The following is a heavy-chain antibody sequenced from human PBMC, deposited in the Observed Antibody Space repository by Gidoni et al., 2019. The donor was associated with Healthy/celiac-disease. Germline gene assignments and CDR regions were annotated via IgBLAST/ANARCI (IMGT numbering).Heavy chain of an antibody. CDR3: ASGDSYVY. D-gene: IGHD5-18*01. CDR2: IYSGGSK. CDR1: GFTVSSNY. Sequence: EVQLVESGGGLIQPGGSLRLSCAASGFTVSSNYMSWVRQAPGKGLEWVSVIYSGGSKDYADSVKCRFTISRDNSKNTLYLQMNSLGAEDTAVYYCASGDSYVYWGQGTLVTVSS. V-gene: IGHV3-53*01. J-gene: IGHJ4*02.